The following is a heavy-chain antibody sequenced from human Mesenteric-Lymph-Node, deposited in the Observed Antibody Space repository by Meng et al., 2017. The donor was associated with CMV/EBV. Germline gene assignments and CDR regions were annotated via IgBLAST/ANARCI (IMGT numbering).Heavy chain of an antibody. Sequence: GESLKISCAASGFIFSSYGMHWVRQAPGKGLEWVAFIRYDGNDRYYADSVKGRFTITRDDSKNTLFLQMNSLRPEDTAFYYCAKDAWAAAGSSWFDPWGQGTLVTVSS. CDR2: IRYDGNDR. V-gene: IGHV3-30*02. CDR1: GFIFSSYG. J-gene: IGHJ5*02. CDR3: AKDAWAAAGSSWFDP. D-gene: IGHD6-13*01.